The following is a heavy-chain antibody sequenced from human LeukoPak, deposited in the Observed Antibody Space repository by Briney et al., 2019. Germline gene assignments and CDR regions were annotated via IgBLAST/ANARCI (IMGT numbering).Heavy chain of an antibody. CDR3: TTDFPTIFGVVTSDDAFDI. J-gene: IGHJ3*02. CDR1: GFTFSNAW. Sequence: GGSLRLSCAASGFTFSNAWMSWVRQAPGKGLEWVGRIKSKTDGGTTDYAAPVKGRFTISRDDSKNTLYLQMNSLKTEDTAVYYCTTDFPTIFGVVTSDDAFDIWGKGTMVTVSS. D-gene: IGHD3-3*01. V-gene: IGHV3-15*01. CDR2: IKSKTDGGTT.